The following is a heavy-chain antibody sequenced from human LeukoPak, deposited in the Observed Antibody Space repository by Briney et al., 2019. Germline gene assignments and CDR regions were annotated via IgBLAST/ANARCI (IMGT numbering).Heavy chain of an antibody. Sequence: GGTLRLSCAASGFTFSNYGMSWVRQAPGKGLEWVSAISGGGVSTYYADSVKGRFTISRDNSKNTLYLQMNSLRAEDTAVYYCARDIYYYDRSGYDASDYWGQGTLVTVSS. J-gene: IGHJ4*02. CDR2: ISGGGVST. D-gene: IGHD3-22*01. CDR3: ARDIYYYDRSGYDASDY. CDR1: GFTFSNYG. V-gene: IGHV3-23*01.